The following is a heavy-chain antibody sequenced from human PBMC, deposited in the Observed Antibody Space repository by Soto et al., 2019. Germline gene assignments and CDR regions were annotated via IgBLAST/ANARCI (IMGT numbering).Heavy chain of an antibody. CDR2: ISSSRSYT. V-gene: IGHV3-11*05. CDR1: GFTFSDYY. J-gene: IGHJ6*02. D-gene: IGHD3-10*01. CDR3: ARDRGMGSYFFAMDV. Sequence: PGGSLRLSCAASGFTFSDYYMSWIRQAPGKGLEWVSYISSSRSYTNYADSVKGRFTISRDNAKNSLYLQMNSLRVEDTAVYYCARDRGMGSYFFAMDVWGQGTTVTVSS.